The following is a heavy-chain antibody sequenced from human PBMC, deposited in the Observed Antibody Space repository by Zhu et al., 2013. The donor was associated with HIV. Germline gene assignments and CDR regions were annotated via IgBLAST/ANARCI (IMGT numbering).Heavy chain of an antibody. V-gene: IGHV1-2*02. Sequence: QVQLVQSGAEVKSPGASVKVSCKASGYTFTSYYIHWVRQTPGQGLEWMGWISPNTGDANYAQKFRGRVTMTRNTSITTAYMDLSRLRSDDTAFYYCARGWWHAFPTWGQGTMVAVSS. D-gene: IGHD2-15*01. CDR2: ISPNTGDA. J-gene: IGHJ3*02. CDR1: GYTFTSYY. CDR3: ARGWWHAFPT.